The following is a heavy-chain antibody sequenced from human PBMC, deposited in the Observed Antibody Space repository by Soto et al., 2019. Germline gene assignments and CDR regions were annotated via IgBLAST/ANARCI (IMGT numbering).Heavy chain of an antibody. CDR3: ARGTYCSGGSCYKPFDY. Sequence: GGSLRLSCAASGFTFSSYGMHWVRQAPGKGLEWVAVIWYDGSNKYYADSVKGRFTISRDNSKNTLYLQMNSLRAEDTAVYYCARGTYCSGGSCYKPFDYWGQGTLVTVSS. D-gene: IGHD2-15*01. CDR2: IWYDGSNK. J-gene: IGHJ4*02. V-gene: IGHV3-33*01. CDR1: GFTFSSYG.